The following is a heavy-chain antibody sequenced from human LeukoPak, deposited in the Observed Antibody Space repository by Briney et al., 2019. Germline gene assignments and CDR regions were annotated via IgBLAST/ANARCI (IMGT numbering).Heavy chain of an antibody. CDR3: AKGNGYSYGRYYFDY. V-gene: IGHV3-23*01. CDR2: ITASGGNT. D-gene: IGHD5-18*01. Sequence: QPGGSLRLSCAASGFTFSRYAMGWVRQAPGKGLEWVSAITASGGNTDYADSVKGRFTISRDNSKNTLYLQVNSLRAEDTAVYYCAKGNGYSYGRYYFDYWGQGTLVTVSS. CDR1: GFTFSRYA. J-gene: IGHJ4*02.